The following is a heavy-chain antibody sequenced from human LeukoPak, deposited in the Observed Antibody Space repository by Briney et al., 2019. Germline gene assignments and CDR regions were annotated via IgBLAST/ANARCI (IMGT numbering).Heavy chain of an antibody. Sequence: PSETLSLTCTVSGGSISSSSYYWGWIRQPPGKGLEWIGSIYYSGSTYYNPSLKSRVTISVDTSKNQFSLKLSFVTAADTAVYYCAREDSTSSYYGMDVWGQGTTVTVSS. CDR3: AREDSTSSYYGMDV. D-gene: IGHD2-2*01. CDR2: IYYSGST. V-gene: IGHV4-39*07. CDR1: GGSISSSSYY. J-gene: IGHJ6*02.